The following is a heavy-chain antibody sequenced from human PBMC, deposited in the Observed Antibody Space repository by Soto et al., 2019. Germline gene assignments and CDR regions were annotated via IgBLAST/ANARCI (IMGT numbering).Heavy chain of an antibody. Sequence: PSETLSLTCTVSGGSISSYYWSWIRQPPGKGLEWIGYIYYSGSTNYNPSLKSRVTISVDTSKNQFSLKLSSVTAADTAVYYCARVGSYYDILTGFYYYYGMDVWGQGTTVTVSS. CDR1: GGSISSYY. J-gene: IGHJ6*02. D-gene: IGHD3-9*01. CDR3: ARVGSYYDILTGFYYYYGMDV. V-gene: IGHV4-59*01. CDR2: IYYSGST.